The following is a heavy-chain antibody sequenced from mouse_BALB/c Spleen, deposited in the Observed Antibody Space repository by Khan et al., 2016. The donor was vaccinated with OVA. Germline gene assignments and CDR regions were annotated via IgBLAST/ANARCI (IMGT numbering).Heavy chain of an antibody. CDR1: GFTFSTYG. D-gene: IGHD1-1*01. Sequence: EVELVESGGDLVKPGGSLKLSCAASGFTFSTYGMSWVRQTPDKRLEWVATISSGGTYTYYPDSVKGRFTISIDNAKTTLYLPMRSLRSEDTAMYYCARHWVGVMDYWGQGTSVTVSS. CDR2: ISSGGTYT. J-gene: IGHJ4*01. V-gene: IGHV5-6*01. CDR3: ARHWVGVMDY.